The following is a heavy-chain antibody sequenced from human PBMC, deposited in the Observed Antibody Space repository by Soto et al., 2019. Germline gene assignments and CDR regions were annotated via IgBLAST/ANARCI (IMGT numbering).Heavy chain of an antibody. CDR3: AKDYTAQRTPYYYYGMDV. CDR1: GFTFSSYA. J-gene: IGHJ6*02. CDR2: ISGSGGST. Sequence: GGSLRLSCAASGFTFSSYAMSWVRQAPGKGLEWVSAISGSGGSTYYADSVKGRFTISRDNSKNTLYLQMNSLRAEDTAVYYCAKDYTAQRTPYYYYGMDVWGQGTTVTVSS. V-gene: IGHV3-23*01. D-gene: IGHD5-18*01.